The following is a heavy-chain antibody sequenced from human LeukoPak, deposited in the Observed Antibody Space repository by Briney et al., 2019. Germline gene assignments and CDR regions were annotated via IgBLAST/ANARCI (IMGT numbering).Heavy chain of an antibody. V-gene: IGHV3-74*01. CDR3: VRDGLLWYGGAT. D-gene: IGHD2-21*01. CDR1: GFSFSSYY. J-gene: IGHJ3*01. Sequence: GGSLRLSCLASGFSFSSYYMHWVCQVPGRGPVWVSCLNGDGTRTNYADSVKGRFIISRDNAKNTLYLQMNSVTVEDTAVYYCVRDGLLWYGGATWGQGAMVAVSS. CDR2: LNGDGTRT.